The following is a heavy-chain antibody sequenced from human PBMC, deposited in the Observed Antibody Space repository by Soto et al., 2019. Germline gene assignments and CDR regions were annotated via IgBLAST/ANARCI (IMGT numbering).Heavy chain of an antibody. CDR2: ISSSSSYI. V-gene: IGHV3-21*01. CDR1: GFTFSSYS. CDR3: ARAGSWNGGAFDI. D-gene: IGHD1-1*01. J-gene: IGHJ3*02. Sequence: EVQLVESGGGLVKPGGSLRLSCAASGFTFSSYSMNWVRQAPGKGLEWVSSISSSSSYIYYADSVKGRFTISRDNAKNSLYLQMNSLRAEDTAVYYGARAGSWNGGAFDIWGQGTMVTVSS.